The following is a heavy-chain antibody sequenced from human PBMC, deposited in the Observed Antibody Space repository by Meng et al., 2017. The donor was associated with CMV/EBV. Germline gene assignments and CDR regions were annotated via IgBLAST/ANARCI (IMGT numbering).Heavy chain of an antibody. CDR3: ARDRDGETYYDFWSGYSHYGMDV. J-gene: IGHJ6*02. CDR2: IKQDGSEK. D-gene: IGHD3-3*01. CDR1: GFTFSSYW. V-gene: IGHV3-7*01. Sequence: GGFLRPSCASSGFTFSSYWMSWVRQAPGKGLEWVANIKQDGSEKYYVDSVKGRFTISRDNAKNSLYLQMNSLRAEDTAVYYCARDRDGETYYDFWSGYSHYGMDVWGQGTTVTVSS.